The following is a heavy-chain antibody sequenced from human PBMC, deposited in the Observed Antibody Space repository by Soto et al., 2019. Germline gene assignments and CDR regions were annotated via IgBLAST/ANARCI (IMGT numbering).Heavy chain of an antibody. CDR3: AGIYSGSPGGTLRY. Sequence: QVQLQESGPGLVKPSQTLSLTCTVSGGSISSGGYYWSWIRQHPGKGLEWIGYIYYSGSTYYNPSLTSRVTISVDTSKNQFSLKLSSVTAEDTAVYYCAGIYSGSPGGTLRYWGQGTLVTVSA. D-gene: IGHD1-26*01. V-gene: IGHV4-31*03. J-gene: IGHJ4*02. CDR2: IYYSGST. CDR1: GGSISSGGYY.